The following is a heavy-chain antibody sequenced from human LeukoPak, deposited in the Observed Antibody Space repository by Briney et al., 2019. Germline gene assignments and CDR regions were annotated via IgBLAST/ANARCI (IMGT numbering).Heavy chain of an antibody. CDR1: GISISSYA. CDR3: AMALRYFDTNAFDI. Sequence: GGSLRLSCAASGISISSYAMSWVRQAPGKGLEWVSAISGSGGSTYYADSVKGRFTISRDNSKNTLYLQMNSLRAEDTAVYYCAMALRYFDTNAFDIWGQGTMVTVSS. CDR2: ISGSGGST. J-gene: IGHJ3*02. D-gene: IGHD3-9*01. V-gene: IGHV3-23*01.